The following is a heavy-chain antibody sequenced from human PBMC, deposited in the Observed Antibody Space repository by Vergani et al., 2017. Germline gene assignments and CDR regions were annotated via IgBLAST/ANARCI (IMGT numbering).Heavy chain of an antibody. D-gene: IGHD3-9*01. V-gene: IGHV1-2*04. Sequence: QVQLVQSGAEVKKPGASMKVSCKASGYTFTAYYIYWVRQAPGQGLEWMGWINPNSGGTNYAQKFQGWVTMTRDTSISTAYMGLSRLRSDDTAVYYCARDRGYYDILTGYLANYYYGMDVWGQGTTVTVSS. CDR3: ARDRGYYDILTGYLANYYYGMDV. CDR1: GYTFTAYY. J-gene: IGHJ6*02. CDR2: INPNSGGT.